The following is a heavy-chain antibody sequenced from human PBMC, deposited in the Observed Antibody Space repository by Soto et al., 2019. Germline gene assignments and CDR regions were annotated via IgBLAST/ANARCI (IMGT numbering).Heavy chain of an antibody. CDR2: IIPIFGTA. CDR3: ARALYSSGWYHAFDI. V-gene: IGHV1-69*13. Sequence: ASVKVSCKASGGTFSSYAISWVRQAPGQGLEWMGGIIPIFGTANYAQKFQGRVTITADESTSTAYMELSSLGSEDTAVYYCARALYSSGWYHAFDIWGQGTMVTVSS. CDR1: GGTFSSYA. D-gene: IGHD6-19*01. J-gene: IGHJ3*02.